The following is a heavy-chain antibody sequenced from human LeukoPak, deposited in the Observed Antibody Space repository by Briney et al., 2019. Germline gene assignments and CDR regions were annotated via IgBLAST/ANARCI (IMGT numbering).Heavy chain of an antibody. CDR3: ARDSAGFFGYSGYDRAFDI. CDR1: GSSISSYY. D-gene: IGHD5-12*01. J-gene: IGHJ3*02. V-gene: IGHV4-59*01. Sequence: SETLSLTCTVSGSSISSYYWSWIRQPPGKGLEWIGYIYYSGSTNYNPPLKSRVTISVDTSKNQFSLKLSSVTAADTAVYYCARDSAGFFGYSGYDRAFDIWGQGTMVTVSS. CDR2: IYYSGST.